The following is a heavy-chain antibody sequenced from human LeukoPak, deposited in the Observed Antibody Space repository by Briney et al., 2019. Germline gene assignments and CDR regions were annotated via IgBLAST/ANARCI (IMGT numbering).Heavy chain of an antibody. V-gene: IGHV4-38-2*02. Sequence: PSETLSLTCTVSGYSISSGYYWGWIRQPPGKGLEWIGSIYHSGSTYYNPSLKSRVTISPDTSKNQFSLKLSSVTAADTAVYYCARVRRVGATPFDYWGQGTLVTVSS. D-gene: IGHD1-26*01. CDR3: ARVRRVGATPFDY. CDR2: IYHSGST. J-gene: IGHJ4*02. CDR1: GYSISSGYY.